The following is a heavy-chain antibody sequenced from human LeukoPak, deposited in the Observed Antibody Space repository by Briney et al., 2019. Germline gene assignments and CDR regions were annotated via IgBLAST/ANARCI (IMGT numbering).Heavy chain of an antibody. CDR3: ARDSRQAFDY. J-gene: IGHJ4*02. Sequence: GRSLRLSCAASGFTYSSYGMHWVRQAPGKGLEWVAVIWYDGSNKYYADSVKGRFTISRDNSKNTLYLQMNSLRAEDAAVYYCARDSRQAFDYWGQGTLVTVSS. CDR1: GFTYSSYG. D-gene: IGHD2-2*01. V-gene: IGHV3-33*01. CDR2: IWYDGSNK.